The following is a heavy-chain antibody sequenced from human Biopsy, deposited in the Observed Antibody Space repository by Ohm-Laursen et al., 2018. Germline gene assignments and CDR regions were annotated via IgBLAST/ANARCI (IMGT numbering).Heavy chain of an antibody. D-gene: IGHD3-10*01. CDR2: IYYRGNT. CDR1: GDSITTYY. CDR3: ARRLPLRGFAFDV. V-gene: IGHV4-59*08. J-gene: IGHJ3*01. Sequence: SDTLSLTCIVSGDSITTYYWNWIRQAPGKGLEWIGNIYYRGNTNYSPSLKSRVTISLDSSTNQFSLNLTSVTATDTAVYYCARRLPLRGFAFDVWGQGTVVTVS.